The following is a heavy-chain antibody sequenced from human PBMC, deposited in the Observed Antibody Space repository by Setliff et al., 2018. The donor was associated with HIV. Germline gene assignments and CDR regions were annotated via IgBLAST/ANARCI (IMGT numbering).Heavy chain of an antibody. V-gene: IGHV4-59*03. D-gene: IGHD3-3*01. CDR3: APGEGVASTYYHD. CDR2: IHYSGST. Sequence: KASETLSLTCTVSGGSITGYYWSWIRQPPGKGLEWIGNIHYSGSTYYNPSLKSRVTILMDLSRNQLSLHLASVTTADTAVYFCAPGEGVASTYYHDWGQGTQVTVSS. CDR1: GGSITGYY. J-gene: IGHJ4*01.